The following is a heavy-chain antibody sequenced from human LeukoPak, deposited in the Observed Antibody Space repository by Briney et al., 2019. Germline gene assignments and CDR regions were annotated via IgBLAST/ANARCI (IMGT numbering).Heavy chain of an antibody. Sequence: PSETLSLTCTVSGGSISSYYWGWIRQPPGKVLEWIGNIFYSGSTYYSPSLRSRVTISLDTSRNQFSLKLNSVTAADTAVYYCAKSNGYGLVDIWGQGTMVTVSS. J-gene: IGHJ3*02. CDR1: GGSISSYY. CDR3: AKSNGYGLVDI. V-gene: IGHV4-39*07. CDR2: IFYSGST. D-gene: IGHD3-10*01.